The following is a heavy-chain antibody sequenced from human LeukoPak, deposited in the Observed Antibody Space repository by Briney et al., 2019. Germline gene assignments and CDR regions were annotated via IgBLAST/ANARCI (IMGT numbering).Heavy chain of an antibody. CDR1: GYTFTSYG. D-gene: IGHD1-26*01. CDR3: ARGGVGATEWGEFDP. J-gene: IGHJ5*02. Sequence: ASVKVSCKASGYTFTSYGISWVRQAPRQGLEWMGWISAYNGNTNYAQKLQGRVTMTTDTSTSTAYMELRSLRSDDTAVYYCARGGVGATEWGEFDPWGQGTLVTVSS. CDR2: ISAYNGNT. V-gene: IGHV1-18*01.